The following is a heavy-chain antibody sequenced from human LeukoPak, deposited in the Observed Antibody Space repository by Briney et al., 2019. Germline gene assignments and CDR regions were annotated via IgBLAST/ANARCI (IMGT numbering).Heavy chain of an antibody. D-gene: IGHD3-22*01. Sequence: SETLSLTCTVSGVSFRGYYWSWIRQPPGKGLEWIGFIDYSGSTNYNPSLKSRVTISVDTSTNHFSLRLSYLIGAEAAAYYCARGGHYDSSGSPFDYWGQGTLVTVSS. J-gene: IGHJ4*02. V-gene: IGHV4-59*01. CDR2: IDYSGST. CDR1: GVSFRGYY. CDR3: ARGGHYDSSGSPFDY.